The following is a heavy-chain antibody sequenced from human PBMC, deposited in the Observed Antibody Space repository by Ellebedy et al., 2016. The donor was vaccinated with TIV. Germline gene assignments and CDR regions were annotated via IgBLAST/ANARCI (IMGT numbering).Heavy chain of an antibody. J-gene: IGHJ4*02. V-gene: IGHV1-69*13. CDR3: ARDLGGGRVTGPYFDY. CDR2: IIPVFGTA. D-gene: IGHD2-21*02. Sequence: SVKVSCXSSGGIFSSYDISWVRQAPGQGLEWMGGIIPVFGTANYAQKFQGRVTITADESTSTAYMELSSLKSDDTAVYYCARDLGGGRVTGPYFDYWGQGTLVTVSS. CDR1: GGIFSSYD.